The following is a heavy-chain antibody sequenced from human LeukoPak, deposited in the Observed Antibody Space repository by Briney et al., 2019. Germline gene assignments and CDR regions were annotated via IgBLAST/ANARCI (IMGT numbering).Heavy chain of an antibody. J-gene: IGHJ4*02. CDR1: GYSFTSYW. D-gene: IGHD2-15*01. V-gene: IGHV5-51*01. CDR3: ARVVVVAASPSGEDY. Sequence: GESLKISCKGSGYSFTSYWIGWVRQMPGKGLEGMGISYPSDSDTRYSPSFQGQVTISGDKSISTAYLQWSSLKAPDTAMYYCARVVVVAASPSGEDYWGQGTLVTVSS. CDR2: SYPSDSDT.